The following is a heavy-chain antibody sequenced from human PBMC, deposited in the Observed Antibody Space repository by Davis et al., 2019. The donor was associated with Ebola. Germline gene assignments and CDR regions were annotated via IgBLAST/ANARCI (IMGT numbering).Heavy chain of an antibody. V-gene: IGHV3-21*04. CDR1: GFTFSSYS. Sequence: GESLKISCAASGFTFSSYSMNWVRQAPGKGLEWVSSISSSSSYIYYADSVKGRFTISRDNAKNSLYLQMNSLRSEDTAVYYCARVLSGTKRFEYYYYGMDVWGQGTTVTVSS. CDR2: ISSSSSYI. J-gene: IGHJ6*02. D-gene: IGHD1-14*01. CDR3: ARVLSGTKRFEYYYYGMDV.